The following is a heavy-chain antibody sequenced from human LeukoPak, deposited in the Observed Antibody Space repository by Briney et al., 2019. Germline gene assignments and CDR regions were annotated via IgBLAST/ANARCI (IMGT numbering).Heavy chain of an antibody. CDR2: VSSTSSYI. Sequence: GGSLRLSCAASEFTFSTYSMNWVRQAPGKGLEWVSSVSSTSSYIYYADSVKGRFTISRDNAKNSLYLQMNSLRAEDTAVYFCARDLGGSYLGDYYYYMDVRGKGTTVTVAS. V-gene: IGHV3-21*01. CDR3: ARDLGGSYLGDYYYYMDV. CDR1: EFTFSTYS. D-gene: IGHD1-26*01. J-gene: IGHJ6*03.